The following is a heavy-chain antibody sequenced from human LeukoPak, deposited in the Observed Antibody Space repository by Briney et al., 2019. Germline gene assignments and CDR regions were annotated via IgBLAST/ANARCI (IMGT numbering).Heavy chain of an antibody. V-gene: IGHV4-38-2*01. CDR1: GYSISSGYY. Sequence: SETLSLTCAVSGYSISSGYYWGWIRQPPGKGLEWIGSIYHSGSTYYNPSLKSRVTISVDTSKNQFSLKLSSVTAADTAVYYCARVGGRLVRRQGVVFDYWGQGTLVTVSS. CDR3: ARVGGRLVRRQGVVFDY. CDR2: IYHSGST. J-gene: IGHJ4*02. D-gene: IGHD6-19*01.